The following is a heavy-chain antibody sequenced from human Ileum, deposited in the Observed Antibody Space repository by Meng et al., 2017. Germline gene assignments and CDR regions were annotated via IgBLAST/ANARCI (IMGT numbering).Heavy chain of an antibody. CDR3: TRGGCGVPFDS. J-gene: IGHJ4*02. Sequence: GESLKISCAASGFTFSHYWMHWVRQSPGKGLVWVSHINVDGSTTTYADSVKGRFTISRDNAKNTLYLQMNSLRAEDTAVYYCTRGGCGVPFDSWGQGTLVTVSS. CDR2: INVDGSTT. V-gene: IGHV3-74*01. D-gene: IGHD3-22*01. CDR1: GFTFSHYW.